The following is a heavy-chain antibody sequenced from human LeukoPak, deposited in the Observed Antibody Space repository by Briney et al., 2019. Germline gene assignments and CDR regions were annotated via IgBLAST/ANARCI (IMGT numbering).Heavy chain of an antibody. J-gene: IGHJ4*02. D-gene: IGHD2-15*01. CDR2: ISSTGSTT. V-gene: IGHV3-11*01. Sequence: GGSLRLSCAASGFSFSDYYMSWIRQAPGKGLEWVSWVSFISSTGSTTYYADSVKGRFTISRDNAKNSLYLQMNSLSAEDTAVYYCAKGDIVVVVAATTIDYWGQGTLVTVSS. CDR1: GFSFSDYY. CDR3: AKGDIVVVVAATTIDY.